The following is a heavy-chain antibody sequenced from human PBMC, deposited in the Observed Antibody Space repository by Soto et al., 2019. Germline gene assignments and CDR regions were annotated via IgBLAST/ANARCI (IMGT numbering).Heavy chain of an antibody. D-gene: IGHD4-17*01. CDR3: ARDLFRNRYGDLDF. J-gene: IGHJ4*02. V-gene: IGHV3-33*01. CDR2: IFYDGSNK. Sequence: PGGSLRLSCAASGFTFSSYGIHWVRQAPGKGLEWVAVIFYDGSNKYYADSVKGRFTISRDNSKNTLYLQMNSLRAEDTAVYYCARDLFRNRYGDLDFGGQGTLVTVSS. CDR1: GFTFSSYG.